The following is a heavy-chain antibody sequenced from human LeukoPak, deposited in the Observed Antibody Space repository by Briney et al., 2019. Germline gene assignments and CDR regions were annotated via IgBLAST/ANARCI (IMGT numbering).Heavy chain of an antibody. CDR3: AGRYSYYYGSGSAPDY. V-gene: IGHV3-48*03. CDR1: GFTFSSYE. Sequence: GGSLRLSCAASGFTFSSYEMNWVRQAPGKGLERVSYISSSGSTIYYADSVKGGFTISRDNAKNSLYLQMNSLRAEDTAVYYCAGRYSYYYGSGSAPDYWGQGTLVTVSS. J-gene: IGHJ4*02. D-gene: IGHD3-10*01. CDR2: ISSSGSTI.